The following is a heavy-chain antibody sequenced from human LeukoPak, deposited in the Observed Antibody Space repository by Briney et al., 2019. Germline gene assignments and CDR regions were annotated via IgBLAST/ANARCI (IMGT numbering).Heavy chain of an antibody. D-gene: IGHD2-2*01. CDR1: GFTFSNAW. J-gene: IGHJ4*02. Sequence: PGGSLRLSCAASGFTFSNAWMNWVRQAPGKGLEWVGRFKRKTDGETTAYAAAVKGRFTISSDDSKNTLYLQMNSLRAEDTAVYYCAKSLRRYCSSTSCPPVDYWGQGTLVTVSS. V-gene: IGHV3-15*01. CDR3: AKSLRRYCSSTSCPPVDY. CDR2: FKRKTDGETT.